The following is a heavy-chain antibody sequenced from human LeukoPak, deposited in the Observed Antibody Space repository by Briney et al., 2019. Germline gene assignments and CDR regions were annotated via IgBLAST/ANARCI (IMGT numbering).Heavy chain of an antibody. CDR3: AGSRGLRFMECPL. CDR2: IIPKLGTV. Sequence: SVKVSCKASGYSFTSYGFNWVRQAPGQGLEWMGGIIPKLGTVKYAEKFQGRVTIATDESSSTVYMEMSSLTSEDTAMFYCAGSRGLRFMECPLWGQGTMVIVSS. CDR1: GYSFTSYG. J-gene: IGHJ3*01. D-gene: IGHD3-3*01. V-gene: IGHV1-69*05.